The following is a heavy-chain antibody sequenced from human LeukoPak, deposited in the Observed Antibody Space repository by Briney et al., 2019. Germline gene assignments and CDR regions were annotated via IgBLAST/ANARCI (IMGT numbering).Heavy chain of an antibody. J-gene: IGHJ4*02. CDR3: ARGRGIAASYFDY. CDR2: INQDGSTK. Sequence: GGSPRLSCAASGFIFSNYWMSWVRQAPGKGLEWVANINQDGSTKYYVDSVRGRFTISRDNTKNSVFLQMNSLRAEDTAVYYCARGRGIAASYFDYWGQGTLVTVSS. D-gene: IGHD6-13*01. V-gene: IGHV3-7*01. CDR1: GFIFSNYW.